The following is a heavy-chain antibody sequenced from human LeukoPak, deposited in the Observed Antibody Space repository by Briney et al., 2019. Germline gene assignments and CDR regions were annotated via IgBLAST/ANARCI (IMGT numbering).Heavy chain of an antibody. CDR3: ARDGGLYSSSWYALGYYYYYMDV. V-gene: IGHV7-4-1*02. CDR2: INTNTGNP. CDR1: GYTFTSYA. D-gene: IGHD6-13*01. J-gene: IGHJ6*03. Sequence: GASVKVSCKASGYTFTSYAINWVRQAPGQGLEWMGWINTNTGNPTYAQGFTGRFVFSLDTSVSTAYLQISSLKAEDTAVYYCARDGGLYSSSWYALGYYYYYMDVWGKGTTVTVSS.